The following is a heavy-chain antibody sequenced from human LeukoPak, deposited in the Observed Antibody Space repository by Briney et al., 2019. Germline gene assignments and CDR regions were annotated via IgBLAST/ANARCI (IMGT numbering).Heavy chain of an antibody. J-gene: IGHJ4*02. Sequence: ASVKVSCKVSGYTPTELSMHWVRQAPGKGLEWMGGFDPEDGETIYAQKFQGRVTMTEDTSTDTAYMELSSLRSEDTAVYYCATDLIAARPKFDYWGQGTLVTVSS. V-gene: IGHV1-24*01. CDR2: FDPEDGET. D-gene: IGHD6-6*01. CDR1: GYTPTELS. CDR3: ATDLIAARPKFDY.